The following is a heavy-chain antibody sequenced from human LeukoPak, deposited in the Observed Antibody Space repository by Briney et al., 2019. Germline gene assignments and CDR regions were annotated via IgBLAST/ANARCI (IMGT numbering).Heavy chain of an antibody. Sequence: PGGSLRLSCAASGFTFSSYDMHWVRQAPGKGPEWVAVISYDGSNKDYADSVRGRFTISRDNSKSTLYLQMNSLRADDTAVYYCARERRGDAFDIWGQGTKVTVSS. CDR1: GFTFSSYD. D-gene: IGHD3-10*01. V-gene: IGHV3-30*04. CDR2: ISYDGSNK. J-gene: IGHJ3*02. CDR3: ARERRGDAFDI.